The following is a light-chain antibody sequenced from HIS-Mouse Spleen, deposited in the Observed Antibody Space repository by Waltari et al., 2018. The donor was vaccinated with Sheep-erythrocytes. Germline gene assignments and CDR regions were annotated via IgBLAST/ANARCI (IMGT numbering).Light chain of an antibody. Sequence: SYELTQPPSVSVSPGQTASLTCSGDNLGDNYACWYQQKPGQSPVLVIYQDSKRPSGIPERFSGSNSGNTATLTISGTQAMDEADYYCQAWDSSSWVFGGGTKLTVL. CDR1: NLGDNY. V-gene: IGLV3-1*01. CDR3: QAWDSSSWV. J-gene: IGLJ3*02. CDR2: QDS.